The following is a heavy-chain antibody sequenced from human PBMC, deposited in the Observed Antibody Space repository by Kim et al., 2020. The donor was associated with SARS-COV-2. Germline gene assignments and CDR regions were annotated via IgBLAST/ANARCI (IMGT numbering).Heavy chain of an antibody. J-gene: IGHJ6*04. CDR3: ARAPGPAIAATGRWGYFHFLMDV. CDR1: GASFTNYY. CDR2: ISPGGST. D-gene: IGHD6-13*01. Sequence: SETLSLTCAVYGASFTNYYCTWIRQAPGKGLEWIGEISPGGSTSYNPSLKSRVTVSLDTSKKQFSLNLNSVTAADTAVYYGARAPGPAIAATGRWGYFHFLMDVWGKGPTVTVPA. V-gene: IGHV4-34*01.